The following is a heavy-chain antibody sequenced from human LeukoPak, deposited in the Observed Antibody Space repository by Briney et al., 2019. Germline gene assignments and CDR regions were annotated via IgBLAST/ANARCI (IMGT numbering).Heavy chain of an antibody. J-gene: IGHJ4*02. Sequence: LGGSLRLSCAASGFTFSSYGMHWVRQAPGKGLEWVSYISSSGSTIYYADSVKGRFTISRDNAKNSLYLQMNSLRAEDTAVYYCARDWEHNGSGSYPKDWGQGTLVTVSS. V-gene: IGHV3-48*04. D-gene: IGHD3-10*01. CDR3: ARDWEHNGSGSYPKD. CDR2: ISSSGSTI. CDR1: GFTFSSYG.